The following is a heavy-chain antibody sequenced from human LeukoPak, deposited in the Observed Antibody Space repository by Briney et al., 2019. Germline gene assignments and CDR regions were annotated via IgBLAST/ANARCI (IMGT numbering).Heavy chain of an antibody. CDR2: ISDSGDYT. CDR1: GFTFSSYA. CDR3: AKDTSIGKYCTSGVCSPFDY. V-gene: IGHV3-23*01. J-gene: IGHJ4*02. D-gene: IGHD2-8*01. Sequence: GGSLRLSCAGSGFTFSSYAMSWVRQAPGKGLEWVSAISDSGDYTYYADSVKGRFTISRDNSKNTLYLHVNSLRAEDTAVYYCAKDTSIGKYCTSGVCSPFDYWGQGALVTVSS.